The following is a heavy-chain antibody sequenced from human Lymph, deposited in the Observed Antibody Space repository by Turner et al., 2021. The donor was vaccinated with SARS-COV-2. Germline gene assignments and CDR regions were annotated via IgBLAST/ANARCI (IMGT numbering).Heavy chain of an antibody. CDR3: ARGGLYYYDSSAYYGDAFDF. Sequence: QVQLVQSGAEVKEPGASVKVSCKASGYTFTGYYMHWLRQAPGQGLEWMGWINPDSGGTNYAQNFQDRVTMTRDTSISTAYMELSRLRSDDTAVYYCARGGLYYYDSSAYYGDAFDFWGQGTMVTVSS. V-gene: IGHV1-2*02. J-gene: IGHJ3*01. CDR2: INPDSGGT. D-gene: IGHD3-22*01. CDR1: GYTFTGYY.